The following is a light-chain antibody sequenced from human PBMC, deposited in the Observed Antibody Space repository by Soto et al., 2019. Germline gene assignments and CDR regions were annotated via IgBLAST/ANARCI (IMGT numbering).Light chain of an antibody. Sequence: QSVLTQPPSASGTPGQRVTISCSGSSSNIGNDYVYWYQHLPGTAPRLLIYTDNQRPSGVPDRFSGSKSGTSASLLISGLRSEDEADYYCAAWDHSLSAWVFGGGTKLTVL. CDR2: TDN. CDR1: SSNIGNDY. CDR3: AAWDHSLSAWV. J-gene: IGLJ3*02. V-gene: IGLV1-47*02.